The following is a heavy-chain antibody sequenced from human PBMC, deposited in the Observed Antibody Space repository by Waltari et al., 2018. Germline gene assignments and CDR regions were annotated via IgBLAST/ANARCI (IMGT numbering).Heavy chain of an antibody. D-gene: IGHD6-19*01. CDR1: GYSFTSYW. Sequence: EVQLVQSGAEVKKPGESLKISCTGSGYSFTSYWIGLVRHVPGKGLEWMGFIYPGDSDTRYSPSFQGQVTISADKSISTAYLQWSSLKASDTAMYYCARAAVAGTGGCDYWGQGTLVTVSS. CDR3: ARAAVAGTGGCDY. J-gene: IGHJ4*02. CDR2: IYPGDSDT. V-gene: IGHV5-51*01.